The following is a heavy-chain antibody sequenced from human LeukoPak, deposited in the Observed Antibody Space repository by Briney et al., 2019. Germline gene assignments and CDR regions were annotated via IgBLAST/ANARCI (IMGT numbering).Heavy chain of an antibody. D-gene: IGHD6-13*01. CDR3: ARVTGYMTEDYFDY. Sequence: TSETLSLTCTVSGGSINSYYWSWIRQPPGKGLEWIGYIYYSGSTNYNPSLKSQVTISVDTSKNQFSLRLSSVTAADTAVYYCARVTGYMTEDYFDYWGQGTLITVSS. V-gene: IGHV4-59*01. J-gene: IGHJ4*02. CDR2: IYYSGST. CDR1: GGSINSYY.